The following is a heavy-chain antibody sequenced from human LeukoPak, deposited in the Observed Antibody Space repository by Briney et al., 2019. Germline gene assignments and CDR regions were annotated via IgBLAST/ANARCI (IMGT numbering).Heavy chain of an antibody. Sequence: DSVKGRFTISRDNAKNSLYLQMNRLRAEDTAVYYCARPAAGDYGDYPFDYWGQGTLVTVSS. V-gene: IGHV3-7*01. CDR3: ARPAAGDYGDYPFDY. D-gene: IGHD4-17*01. J-gene: IGHJ4*02.